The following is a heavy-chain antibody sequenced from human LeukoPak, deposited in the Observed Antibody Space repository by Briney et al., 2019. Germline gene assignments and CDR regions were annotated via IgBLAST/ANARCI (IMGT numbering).Heavy chain of an antibody. Sequence: GGSLRLSCAASGFTFSSYAMSWVRQAPGKGLEWVSAISGSGGSTHYADSVKDRFTISRDNSKNTLYLQMNSLRAEDTAVYYCAKETVVVVAATPDAFDIWGQGTMVTVSS. J-gene: IGHJ3*02. CDR2: ISGSGGST. V-gene: IGHV3-23*01. D-gene: IGHD2-15*01. CDR3: AKETVVVVAATPDAFDI. CDR1: GFTFSSYA.